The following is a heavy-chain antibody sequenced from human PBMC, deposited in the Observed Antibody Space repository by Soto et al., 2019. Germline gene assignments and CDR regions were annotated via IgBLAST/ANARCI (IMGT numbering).Heavy chain of an antibody. Sequence: PGGSLRLSCAASGFTFSSYVMHWVRQSPGKGLEWVAVISYDGSNKYYADSVKGRFTISRDNSKNTLYLQMNSLRAEDTAVYYCANTNDILTGPLDYWGQGTLVTVSS. CDR2: ISYDGSNK. J-gene: IGHJ4*02. D-gene: IGHD3-9*01. V-gene: IGHV3-30*18. CDR1: GFTFSSYV. CDR3: ANTNDILTGPLDY.